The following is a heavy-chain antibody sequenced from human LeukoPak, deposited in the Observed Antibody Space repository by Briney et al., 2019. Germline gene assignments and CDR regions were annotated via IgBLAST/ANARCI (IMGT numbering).Heavy chain of an antibody. CDR2: INPNSGGT. V-gene: IGHV1-2*02. Sequence: ASVKVSCKASGYTFTDYYMHLIRQAPGQGLEWMGWINPNSGGTNYAQKFQGSVSMTRDTSITTAYMELSRLRFDDTAVYHCARVTLRFLGDAFDLWGQGTMVTVSS. CDR1: GYTFTDYY. D-gene: IGHD3-3*01. CDR3: ARVTLRFLGDAFDL. J-gene: IGHJ3*01.